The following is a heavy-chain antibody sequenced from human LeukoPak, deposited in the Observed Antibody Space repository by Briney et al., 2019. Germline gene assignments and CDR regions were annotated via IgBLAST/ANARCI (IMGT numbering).Heavy chain of an antibody. CDR2: ISAYNGNT. V-gene: IGHV1-18*01. Sequence: SSVKLSCKASGYTLSSYGISWGRQAPGQGLEWMGWISAYNGNTNYAQKLHGRVTMTTETSTRTAYMELRSLRSDDTAVYYCARDIKRSRDRWENLGFDPWGQGTLVTVSS. D-gene: IGHD2-21*02. CDR3: ARDIKRSRDRWENLGFDP. J-gene: IGHJ5*02. CDR1: GYTLSSYG.